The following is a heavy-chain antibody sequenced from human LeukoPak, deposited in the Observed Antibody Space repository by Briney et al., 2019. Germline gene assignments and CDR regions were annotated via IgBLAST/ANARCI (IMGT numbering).Heavy chain of an antibody. Sequence: GGSLRLSCAASGFTFSNFWMTWVRQAPGKGLEWVANIKQDRSEKYYVDSVKGRFTISRDNAKNSLYLQMNSLRAEDTAVYYCAYGNYYDSSGSLFDYWGQGTLVTVSS. D-gene: IGHD3-22*01. J-gene: IGHJ4*02. V-gene: IGHV3-7*01. CDR2: IKQDRSEK. CDR3: AYGNYYDSSGSLFDY. CDR1: GFTFSNFW.